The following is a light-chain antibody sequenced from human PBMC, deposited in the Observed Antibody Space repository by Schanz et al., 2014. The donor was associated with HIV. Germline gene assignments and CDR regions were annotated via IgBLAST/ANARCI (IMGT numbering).Light chain of an antibody. CDR3: SSHAGRNSFVV. Sequence: QSALTKPASVSGSPGQSITISCTGTRNDVGTYNLVSWYQQHPGKAPQLMIYEVTKRPSGVSDRFSGSKSDNTASLTISGLQADDEADYYCSSHAGRNSFVVFGGGTKLTVL. J-gene: IGLJ2*01. CDR2: EVT. V-gene: IGLV2-23*02. CDR1: RNDVGTYNL.